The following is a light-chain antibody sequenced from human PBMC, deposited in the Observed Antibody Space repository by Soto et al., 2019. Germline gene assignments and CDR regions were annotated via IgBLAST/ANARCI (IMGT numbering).Light chain of an antibody. J-gene: IGKJ2*01. Sequence: DTVLTQSPLSLPVTPGEPASISCRSSQSLLHSNGYNYLDWYLQKPGQSPQLLIYLGSNRASGVPGRFSGSGSGTDFTLKISRVEAEDVGVYYCMQALQTPYTFGQGTKVDIK. V-gene: IGKV2-28*01. CDR1: QSLLHSNGYNY. CDR3: MQALQTPYT. CDR2: LGS.